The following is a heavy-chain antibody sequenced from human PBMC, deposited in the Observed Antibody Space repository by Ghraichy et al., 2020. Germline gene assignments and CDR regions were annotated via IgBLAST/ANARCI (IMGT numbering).Heavy chain of an antibody. D-gene: IGHD3-9*01. CDR3: ARDGALTNWFDP. J-gene: IGHJ5*02. CDR1: GGSISSSSYY. Sequence: SETLSLTCTVSGGSISSSSYYWGWIRQPPGKGLEWIGSIHYSGSTYYHPSLKSRVTMSVDTTKNQFSLKLSSVTAADIAFYYCARDGALTNWFDPWGQGTLVTVSS. V-gene: IGHV4-39*02. CDR2: IHYSGST.